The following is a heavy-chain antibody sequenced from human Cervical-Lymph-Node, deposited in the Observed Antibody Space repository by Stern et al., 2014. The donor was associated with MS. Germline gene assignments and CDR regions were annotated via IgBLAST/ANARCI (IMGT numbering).Heavy chain of an antibody. J-gene: IGHJ4*02. CDR3: AKDRGMIVVVTYSLDS. CDR2: ISYDGSNA. CDR1: GFSFSSYG. V-gene: IGHV3-30*18. Sequence: VQLVESGGIAVQPGRSLRLSCVASGFSFSSYGMHWVRQAPGKGLECVAVISYDGSNAYYADSVKGRFAISRDNSKNTLYLQLNSLRAEDTAVYFCAKDRGMIVVVTYSLDSWGQGTLVTVSS. D-gene: IGHD3-22*01.